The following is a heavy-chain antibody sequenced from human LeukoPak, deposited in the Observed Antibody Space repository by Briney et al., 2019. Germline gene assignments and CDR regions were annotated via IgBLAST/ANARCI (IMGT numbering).Heavy chain of an antibody. V-gene: IGHV3-30*18. CDR2: ISYDGSNK. CDR3: AKDRDQLSFDY. CDR1: GFTFSSYG. Sequence: GGSLRLSCAASGFTFSSYGMHWVRQAPGKGLEWVAVISYDGSNKYYADSVKGRFTISRDNSKNTLYLQMNSLRAEDTAVYYCAKDRDQLSFDYWGQGTLVTVSS. D-gene: IGHD2/OR15-2a*01. J-gene: IGHJ4*02.